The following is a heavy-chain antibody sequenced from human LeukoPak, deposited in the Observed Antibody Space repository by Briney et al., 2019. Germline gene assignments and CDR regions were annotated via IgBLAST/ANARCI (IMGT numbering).Heavy chain of an antibody. D-gene: IGHD3-3*01. CDR1: GGSFSGYY. CDR2: INHSGST. J-gene: IGHJ6*02. CDR3: ARVPTSYCDFWSGYRPPYYYYGMDV. V-gene: IGHV4-34*01. Sequence: SETLSLTCAVYGGSFSGYYWSWIRQPPGKGLEWIGEINHSGSTNYNPSLKSRVTISVDTSKNQFSLKLSSVTAADTAVYYCARVPTSYCDFWSGYRPPYYYYGMDVWGQGTTVTVSS.